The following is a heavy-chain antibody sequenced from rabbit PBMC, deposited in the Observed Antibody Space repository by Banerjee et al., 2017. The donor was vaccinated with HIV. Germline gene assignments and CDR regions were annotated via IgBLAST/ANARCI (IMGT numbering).Heavy chain of an antibody. CDR1: GFSLSNNYV. CDR2: INSGSGRI. D-gene: IGHD1-1*01. CDR3: ARRYASGSGGWRYDL. Sequence: QEQLEESGGDLVKPEGSLTLTCTASGFSLSNNYVMCWVRQAPGKGLGWIGCINSGSGRIYYASWVIRRFTISKSSSTTVTLQMTSLTAADTATYFCARRYASGSGGWRYDLWGPGTLVTVS. V-gene: IGHV1S45*01. J-gene: IGHJ6*01.